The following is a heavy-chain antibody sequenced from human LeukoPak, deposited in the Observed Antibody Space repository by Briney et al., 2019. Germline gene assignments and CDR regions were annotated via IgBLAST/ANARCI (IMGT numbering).Heavy chain of an antibody. Sequence: PGGSLRLSCAASGFTVSSNYMSWVRQAPGKGLEWVSGISWNSGSIGYADSVKGRFTISRDNAKNSLYLQMNSLRAEDTALYYCAKDSQGYYYDSSGHFDYWGQGTLVTVSS. CDR3: AKDSQGYYYDSSGHFDY. CDR2: ISWNSGSI. CDR1: GFTVSSNY. D-gene: IGHD3-22*01. V-gene: IGHV3-9*01. J-gene: IGHJ4*02.